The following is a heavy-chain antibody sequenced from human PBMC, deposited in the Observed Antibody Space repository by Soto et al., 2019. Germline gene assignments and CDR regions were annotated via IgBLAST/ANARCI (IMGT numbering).Heavy chain of an antibody. D-gene: IGHD2-2*01. V-gene: IGHV1-18*01. CDR2: ISAYNGNT. CDR3: ARGGCSSTSCYLPGYYYYGMDV. J-gene: IGHJ6*02. Sequence: ASVKVSCKASGYTFTSYGISWVRQAPGQGLEWMGWISAYNGNTNYARKLQGRVTMTTDTSTSTAYMELRSLRSDDTAVYYCARGGCSSTSCYLPGYYYYGMDVWGQGTTVTVSS. CDR1: GYTFTSYG.